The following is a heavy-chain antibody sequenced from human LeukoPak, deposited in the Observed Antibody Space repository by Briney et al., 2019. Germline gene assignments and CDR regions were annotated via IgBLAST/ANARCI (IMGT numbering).Heavy chain of an antibody. CDR1: GFTLSSSE. V-gene: IGHV3-48*03. J-gene: IGHJ4*02. CDR3: AKDRVTSGWSDFDY. D-gene: IGHD6-19*01. Sequence: GGSLRLSCAASGFTLSSSEMDWVRQAPGKGLEWVSYISSDNSVLYADSVKGRFTISSDKATNSVYLQMNSLRDEDTAVYYCAKDRVTSGWSDFDYWGQGTLVTVSS. CDR2: ISSDNSV.